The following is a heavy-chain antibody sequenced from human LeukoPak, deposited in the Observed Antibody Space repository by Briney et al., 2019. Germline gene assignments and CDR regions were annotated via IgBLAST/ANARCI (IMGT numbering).Heavy chain of an antibody. CDR3: ARESSGWNVLSRKTYYYFDY. Sequence: SETLSLTCTVSGGSISSYYWSWIRQPPGKGLEWIGYIYYSGSTNYNPSLKSRVTISVDTSKNQFSLKLSSVTAADTAVYYCARESSGWNVLSRKTYYYFDYWGQGTLVTVSS. CDR2: IYYSGST. J-gene: IGHJ4*02. D-gene: IGHD6-19*01. CDR1: GGSISSYY. V-gene: IGHV4-59*12.